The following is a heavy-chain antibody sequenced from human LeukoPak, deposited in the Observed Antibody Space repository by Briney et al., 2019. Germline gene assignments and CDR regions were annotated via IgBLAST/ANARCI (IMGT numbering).Heavy chain of an antibody. V-gene: IGHV3-23*01. J-gene: IGHJ6*04. D-gene: IGHD4-17*01. Sequence: PGGSLRLSCAASGFTFSSYAMSWVRRAPGKGLEWVSAISGSGGSTYYADSVKGRFTISRDNSKNTLYLQMNSLRAEDTAVYYCAKDGYGDYSYYYYGMDVRGKGTTVTVSS. CDR3: AKDGYGDYSYYYYGMDV. CDR1: GFTFSSYA. CDR2: ISGSGGST.